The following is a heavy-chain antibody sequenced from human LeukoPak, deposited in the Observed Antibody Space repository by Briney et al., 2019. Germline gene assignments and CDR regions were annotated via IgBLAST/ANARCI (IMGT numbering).Heavy chain of an antibody. CDR2: INHSGST. Sequence: SETLSLTCAVYGGSFSGYYWSWIRQPPGKGLEWIGEINHSGSTNYNPSLKSRVTISVDTSKNQFSLKLSSVTAADTAVYYCARVLGRETPYYFDYWGQGTLVTVSS. J-gene: IGHJ4*02. D-gene: IGHD3-3*02. V-gene: IGHV4-34*01. CDR1: GGSFSGYY. CDR3: ARVLGRETPYYFDY.